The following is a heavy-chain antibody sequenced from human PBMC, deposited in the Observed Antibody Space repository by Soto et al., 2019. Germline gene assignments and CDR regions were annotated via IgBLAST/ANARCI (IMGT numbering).Heavy chain of an antibody. CDR1: GGSFSGYY. D-gene: IGHD3-22*01. J-gene: IGHJ4*02. CDR2: INHSGST. CDR3: ARGRASLNSYYYDSSGYYLGFDY. V-gene: IGHV4-34*01. Sequence: KTSETLSLTCAVYGGSFSGYYWSWIRQPPGKGLEWIGEINHSGSTNYNPSLKSRVTISVDTSKNQFSLKLSSVTAADTAVYYCARGRASLNSYYYDSSGYYLGFDYWGQGTLVTVSS.